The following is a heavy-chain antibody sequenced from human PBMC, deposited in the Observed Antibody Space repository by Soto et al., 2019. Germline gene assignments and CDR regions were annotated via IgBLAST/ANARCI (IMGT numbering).Heavy chain of an antibody. CDR3: ARRDSLGYCISTSCMDV. Sequence: GGSLRLSCAASGFTFSSYGMHWVRQAPGKGLEWVAVIWYDGSNKYYADSVKGRFTISRDNSKNTLYLQMNSLRAEDTAVYYCARRDSLGYCISTSCMDVWGQGTTVTVSS. D-gene: IGHD2-2*01. CDR1: GFTFSSYG. J-gene: IGHJ6*02. CDR2: IWYDGSNK. V-gene: IGHV3-33*01.